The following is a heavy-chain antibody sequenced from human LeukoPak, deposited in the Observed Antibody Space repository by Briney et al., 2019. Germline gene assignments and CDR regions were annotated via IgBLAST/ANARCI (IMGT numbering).Heavy chain of an antibody. CDR1: GGSISSYY. J-gene: IGHJ6*03. Sequence: SETLSLTCTVSGGSISSYYWSWLRQPPGKGLEWIGYIYYSGSTNYNTSLKSRVTISVDTSKNQFSLKLSSVTAADTAVYYCARAHYDFWSGPGSYYYYMDVWGKGTTVTVSS. D-gene: IGHD3-3*01. CDR3: ARAHYDFWSGPGSYYYYMDV. CDR2: IYYSGST. V-gene: IGHV4-59*01.